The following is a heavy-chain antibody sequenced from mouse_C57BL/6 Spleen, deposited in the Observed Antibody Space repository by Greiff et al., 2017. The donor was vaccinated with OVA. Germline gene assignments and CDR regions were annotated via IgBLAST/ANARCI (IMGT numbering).Heavy chain of an antibody. CDR2: ISYDGSN. CDR1: GYSITSGYY. D-gene: IGHD2-12*01. J-gene: IGHJ2*01. Sequence: EVQLQESGPGLVKPSQSLSLTCSVSGYSITSGYYWNWIRQFPGNKLEWMGYISYDGSNNYNPSLKNRISITRDTSKHQFFLKLNSVTTEDTATYYCARGGLLYEFDYWGQGTTLTVSS. CDR3: ARGGLLYEFDY. V-gene: IGHV3-6*01.